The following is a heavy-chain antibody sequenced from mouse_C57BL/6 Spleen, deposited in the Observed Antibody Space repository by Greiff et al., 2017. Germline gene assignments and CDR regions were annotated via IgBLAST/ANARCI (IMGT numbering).Heavy chain of an antibody. CDR1: GFTFSDSY. Sequence: EVKLQESEGGLVQPGSSMKLSCTASGFTFSDSYMAWVRQVPEKGLEWVANIIYDGSSTYYLDSLKSRFIISRDNAKNILYLQMSRLKSEDTATYYGARGDYYGSGYFDVWGTGTTVTVSS. J-gene: IGHJ1*03. D-gene: IGHD1-1*01. CDR3: ARGDYYGSGYFDV. V-gene: IGHV5-16*01. CDR2: IIYDGSST.